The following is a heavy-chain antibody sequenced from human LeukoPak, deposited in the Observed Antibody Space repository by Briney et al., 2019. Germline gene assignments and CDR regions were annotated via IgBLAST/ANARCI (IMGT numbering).Heavy chain of an antibody. V-gene: IGHV3-30-3*01. CDR3: ARETPPPPSIVGADDAFDI. J-gene: IGHJ3*02. CDR2: ISYDGSNK. CDR1: GFTFSSYA. Sequence: PGRSLRLSCAASGFTFSSYAMHWVRQAPGKGLEWVAVISYDGSNKYYADSVKGRFTISRDNSKNTLYLQMNSLRAEDTAVYYCARETPPPPSIVGADDAFDIWGQGTMVTVSS. D-gene: IGHD1-26*01.